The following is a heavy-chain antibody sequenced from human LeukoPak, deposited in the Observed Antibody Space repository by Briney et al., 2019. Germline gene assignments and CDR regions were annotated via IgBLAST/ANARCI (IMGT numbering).Heavy chain of an antibody. D-gene: IGHD3-22*01. CDR1: GFTFSSYG. CDR3: PKDRPYYDSSGYTDPALDY. J-gene: IGHJ4*02. Sequence: PGGSLRLSCAASGFTFSSYGMHWVRQAPGKGLEWVAFIRYDGSNKYYADSVKGRFTISRDNSKNTLYLQMNSLRAEDTAVYYCPKDRPYYDSSGYTDPALDYWGQGTLVTVSS. V-gene: IGHV3-30*02. CDR2: IRYDGSNK.